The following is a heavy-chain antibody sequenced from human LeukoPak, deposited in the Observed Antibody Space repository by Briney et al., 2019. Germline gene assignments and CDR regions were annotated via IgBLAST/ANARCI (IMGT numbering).Heavy chain of an antibody. J-gene: IGHJ4*02. D-gene: IGHD3-9*01. V-gene: IGHV3-23*01. CDR2: ISGGGGST. CDR3: ARGNDILTGYYYYSDY. CDR1: GFTFSNYG. Sequence: PGGSLRLSCAASGFTFSNYGMSWVRQAPGKGLEWLSTISGGGGSTYYADSVKGRFTISRDNSKNTLYLHMKSLRAEDTAVYYCARGNDILTGYYYYSDYWGQGTLVTVSS.